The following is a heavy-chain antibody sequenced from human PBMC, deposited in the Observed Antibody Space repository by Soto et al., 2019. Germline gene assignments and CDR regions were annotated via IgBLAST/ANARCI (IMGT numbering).Heavy chain of an antibody. CDR2: ISGSGDST. V-gene: IGHV3-23*01. CDR3: ARRSSGWYFDS. CDR1: GFTFSSYA. Sequence: EVQLLESGGGLVQPGGSLRLSCAASGFTFSSYAMNWARQAPGKGLEWVSVISGSGDSTYYADSVKGRFTISRDNSKNTLYLQMNSLRAEDTAVYYCARRSSGWYFDSWGQGTLVTVSS. J-gene: IGHJ4*02. D-gene: IGHD6-19*01.